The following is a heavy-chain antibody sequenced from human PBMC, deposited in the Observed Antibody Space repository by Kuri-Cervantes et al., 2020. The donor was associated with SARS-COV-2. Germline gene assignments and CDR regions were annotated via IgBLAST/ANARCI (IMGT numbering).Heavy chain of an antibody. V-gene: IGHV4-38-2*01. D-gene: IGHD3-3*01. CDR1: GYYISSGYY. J-gene: IGHJ5*02. CDR2: IYYSGST. CDR3: ERHSDYSSTLLRFLDPQWGFDP. Sequence: GSLRLSCAVSGYYISSGYYWGWIRQPPGKGLEWIGYIYYSGSTNYNLSLNSRVTISVDTSKKQFSLKLSSVTAADTAVYYCERHSDYSSTLLRFLDPQWGFDPWGQGTLVTVSS.